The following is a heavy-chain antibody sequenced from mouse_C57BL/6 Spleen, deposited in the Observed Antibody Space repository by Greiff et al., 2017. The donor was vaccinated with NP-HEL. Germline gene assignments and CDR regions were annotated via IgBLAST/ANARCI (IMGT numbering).Heavy chain of an antibody. CDR1: GYAFSSYW. D-gene: IGHD2-3*01. CDR2: IYPGDGDT. Sequence: VQLQQSGAELVKPGASVKISCKASGYAFSSYWMNWVKQRPGKGLEWIGQIYPGDGDTNYNGKFKGKATLTADKSSSTAYMRLSSLTSEDSAVYFCARWLLRDYYAMDYWGQGTSVTVSS. CDR3: ARWLLRDYYAMDY. J-gene: IGHJ4*01. V-gene: IGHV1-80*01.